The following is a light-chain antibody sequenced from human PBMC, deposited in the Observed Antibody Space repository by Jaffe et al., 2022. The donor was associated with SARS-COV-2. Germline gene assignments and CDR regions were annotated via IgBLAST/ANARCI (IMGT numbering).Light chain of an antibody. J-gene: IGKJ2*01. CDR2: GAS. V-gene: IGKV3-20*01. CDR1: QSVSSSY. CDR3: QQYGSSPHT. Sequence: ELVLTQSPGTLSLSPGERATLSCRASQSVSSSYLAWYHQKPGQAPRLLIYGASSRATGIPDRFSGSGSGTDFTLTISRLEPEDFAVYYCQQYGSSPHTFGQGTKLEIK.